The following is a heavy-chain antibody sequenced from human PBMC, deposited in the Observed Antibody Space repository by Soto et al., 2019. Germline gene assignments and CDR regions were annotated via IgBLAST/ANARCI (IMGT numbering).Heavy chain of an antibody. CDR2: IRSQGDGGTA. Sequence: LVESGGGFVKPGMSLRLTCAASGFTFSDAWMTWVRQAPGKGLERVGLIRSQGDGGTADYAPPVRGRFTISRDDAQNMVYLHMDNLQAEDTAVYYCITAPLRWGRGTLVTVSS. V-gene: IGHV3-15*01. CDR3: ITAPLR. J-gene: IGHJ4*02. CDR1: GFTFSDAW.